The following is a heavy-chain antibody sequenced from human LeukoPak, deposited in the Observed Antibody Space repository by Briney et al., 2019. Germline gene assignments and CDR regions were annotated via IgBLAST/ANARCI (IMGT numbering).Heavy chain of an antibody. CDR3: AKESRFNWFLDH. J-gene: IGHJ4*02. Sequence: GSLRLSCAASGFTFSTYAMDWVRQAPGKGLEWISAVSGSGDSTYYADSVKGRFTISRDKSKNTLFLQMNSLRAEDTAVYYCAKESRFNWFLDHWGQGTLVTVSS. CDR1: GFTFSTYA. D-gene: IGHD1-20*01. CDR2: VSGSGDST. V-gene: IGHV3-23*01.